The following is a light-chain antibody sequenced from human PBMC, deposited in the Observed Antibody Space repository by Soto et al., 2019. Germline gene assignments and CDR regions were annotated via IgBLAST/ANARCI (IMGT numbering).Light chain of an antibody. CDR2: DAS. CDR3: QQYNTYST. V-gene: IGKV1-5*01. CDR1: QDIAIY. Sequence: DIPMPQTPSTLSAAVGDRVTITCRASQDIAIYLAWYRQKPGKAPNPLIYDASSLKSGVPARFSGSGSGTEFTLTISSLQPDDFATYYCQQYNTYSTFGQGTRLEIK. J-gene: IGKJ5*01.